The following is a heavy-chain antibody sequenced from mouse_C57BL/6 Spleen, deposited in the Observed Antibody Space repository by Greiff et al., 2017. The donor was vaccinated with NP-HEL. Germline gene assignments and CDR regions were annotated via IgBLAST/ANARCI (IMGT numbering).Heavy chain of an antibody. CDR2: INPSNGGT. J-gene: IGHJ4*01. D-gene: IGHD2-3*01. CDR1: GYTFTSYW. CDR3: AIYDGYVYAMDY. Sequence: QVQLQQSGTELVKPGASVKLSCKASGYTFTSYWMHWVKQRPGQGLEWIGNINPSNGGTNYNEKFKSKATLTVDKSSSTAYMQLSSLTSEDSAVYYCAIYDGYVYAMDYWGQGTSVTVSS. V-gene: IGHV1-53*01.